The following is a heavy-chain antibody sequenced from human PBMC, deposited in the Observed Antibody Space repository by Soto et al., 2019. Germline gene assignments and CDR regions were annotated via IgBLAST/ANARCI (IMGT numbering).Heavy chain of an antibody. J-gene: IGHJ6*02. CDR1: GFTFSSYG. CDR3: AKGSVVGADYSYGMDV. V-gene: IGHV3-23*01. CDR2: VSGSGGSV. Sequence: EVQLLESGGDLVQPGGSLTLSCAAAGFTFSSYGMSWVRQAPGEGLEWVSAVSGSGGSVYYADSVRGRFTISRDNSKNTLYLPGNSLRAEDTAIYYCAKGSVVGADYSYGMDVWGQGTTVTVSS. D-gene: IGHD2-2*01.